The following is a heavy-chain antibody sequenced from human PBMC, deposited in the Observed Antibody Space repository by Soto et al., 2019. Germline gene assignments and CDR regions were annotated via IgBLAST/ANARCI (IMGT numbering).Heavy chain of an antibody. J-gene: IGHJ1*01. CDR3: ARWKYLDS. V-gene: IGHV3-23*01. CDR1: GFGFSSYA. CDR2: MSGSDFKT. D-gene: IGHD1-7*01. Sequence: VGSLRLSCAASGFGFSSYALSWVRQAPGKGLGWVSSMSGSDFKTFYADSLMCRFFISRDSSRSTAYLLRNSLRADDWAMYYCARWKYLDSWRQGTQVTVSS.